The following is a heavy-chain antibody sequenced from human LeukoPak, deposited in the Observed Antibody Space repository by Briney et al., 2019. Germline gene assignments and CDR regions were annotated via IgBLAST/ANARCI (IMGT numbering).Heavy chain of an antibody. CDR1: GFTFSTYN. CDR2: ISYDGNNK. J-gene: IGHJ4*02. CDR3: ARDQDGY. V-gene: IGHV3-30-3*01. Sequence: GRSLRLSCAASGFTFSTYNMHWVRQAPGKGLAWVASISYDGNNKNYADSVKGRFTVSRDNSKNTLYLQMNSLSAEDTAVYYCARDQDGYWGQGTLVTVSS.